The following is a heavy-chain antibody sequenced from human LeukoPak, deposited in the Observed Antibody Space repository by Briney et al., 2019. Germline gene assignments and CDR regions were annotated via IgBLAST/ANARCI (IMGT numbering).Heavy chain of an antibody. Sequence: PGGSLRLSCAASGFTFSSYAMSWVRQAPGKGLEWVSAIRRSGVSTYYADCVKDRFTISRDNSRNTLYVQMNSLRAEDTAVYYCARDRSYNGGAFDYWGQGTLVTVSS. CDR1: GFTFSSYA. CDR2: IRRSGVST. J-gene: IGHJ4*02. CDR3: ARDRSYNGGAFDY. V-gene: IGHV3-23*01. D-gene: IGHD3-10*01.